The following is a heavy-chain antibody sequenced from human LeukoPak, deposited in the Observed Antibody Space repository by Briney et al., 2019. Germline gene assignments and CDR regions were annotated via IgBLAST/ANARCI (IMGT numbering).Heavy chain of an antibody. CDR1: GVSVSSGSYY. V-gene: IGHV4-61*01. J-gene: IGHJ4*02. D-gene: IGHD6-13*01. CDR2: RYYSGST. CDR3: ARVGIRAAAQANFDY. Sequence: SETLSLTCTVSGVSVSSGSYYWSWIRQSPGKGLEWVAYRYYSGSTNYNPSLKSRVTISLDTSKNQFSLELSSVTAADTAVYYCARVGIRAAAQANFDYWGQGALVTVSS.